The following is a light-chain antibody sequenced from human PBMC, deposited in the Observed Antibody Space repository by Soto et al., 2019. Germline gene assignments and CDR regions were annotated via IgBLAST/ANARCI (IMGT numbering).Light chain of an antibody. CDR2: EDS. CDR1: SSDVGSYNF. Sequence: QSALTQPASVSGSPGQSITISCTGTSSDVGSYNFVSWYQHHPGKAPKLMIYEDSKRPSGVSNRFSGSKSGNTASLTISGRQAEDEADYYCCSYAGSSTYVFGTGTKVTVL. V-gene: IGLV2-23*01. J-gene: IGLJ1*01. CDR3: CSYAGSSTYV.